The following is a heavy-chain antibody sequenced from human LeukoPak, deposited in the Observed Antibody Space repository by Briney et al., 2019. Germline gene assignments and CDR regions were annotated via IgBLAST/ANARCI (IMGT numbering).Heavy chain of an antibody. CDR1: GFTLSSYA. D-gene: IGHD3-10*01. Sequence: GGSLRLSCAASGFTLSSYAMHWVRQAPGKGLEWVAVISYDGSNKYYADSVKGRFTISRDNSKNTLYLQMNSLRAEDTAVYYCARGITMVRGVIDYWGQGTLVTVSS. CDR3: ARGITMVRGVIDY. J-gene: IGHJ4*02. CDR2: ISYDGSNK. V-gene: IGHV3-30*04.